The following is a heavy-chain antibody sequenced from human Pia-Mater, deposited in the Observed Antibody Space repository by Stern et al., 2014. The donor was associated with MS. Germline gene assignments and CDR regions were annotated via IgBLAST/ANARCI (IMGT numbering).Heavy chain of an antibody. J-gene: IGHJ6*02. CDR1: GGTFSSYA. CDR3: ARRGMGATTKYGMDV. V-gene: IGHV1-69*06. D-gene: IGHD1-26*01. Sequence: VQLVESGAEVKKPGSSVKVSCKASGGTFSSYAISWVRQAPGKGLEWMGGIIPIFGTANYAQKFQGRVTITADKSTSTAYMELSSLRSEDTAVYYCARRGMGATTKYGMDVWGQGTTVTVSS. CDR2: IIPIFGTA.